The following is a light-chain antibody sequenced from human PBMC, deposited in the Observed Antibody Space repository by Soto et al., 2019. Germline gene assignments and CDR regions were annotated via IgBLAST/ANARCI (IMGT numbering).Light chain of an antibody. CDR1: QAIINY. CDR2: AAS. Sequence: DIQLTQSPSLLSASVGDRVTVTCRASQAIINYLAWYQQTPGKAPKLLIYAASTLQSGVPSRFSGSGSGTEFTLTISSLQPEDFATYYCQQLHSYPHTFGQGTKLEIK. J-gene: IGKJ2*01. CDR3: QQLHSYPHT. V-gene: IGKV1-9*01.